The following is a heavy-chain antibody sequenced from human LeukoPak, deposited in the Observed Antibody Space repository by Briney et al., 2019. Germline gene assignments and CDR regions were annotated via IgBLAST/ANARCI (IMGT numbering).Heavy chain of an antibody. CDR1: GYSISSGYY. CDR3: ARHAGGSYAAAFDI. J-gene: IGHJ3*02. V-gene: IGHV4-38-2*01. CDR2: IYHSGST. Sequence: SETLSLTCAVSGYSISSGYYWGWIRQPPGKGLEWIRSIYHSGSTYYNPSLKSRVTISVDTSKNQFSLKLSSVTAADTAVYYYARHAGGSYAAAFDIWGQGTMVTVSS. D-gene: IGHD1-26*01.